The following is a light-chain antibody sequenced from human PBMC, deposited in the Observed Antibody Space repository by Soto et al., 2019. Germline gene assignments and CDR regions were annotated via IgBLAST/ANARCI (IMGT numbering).Light chain of an antibody. CDR1: QSIRNY. CDR3: QQTDSTPQT. J-gene: IGKJ1*01. V-gene: IGKV1-39*01. Sequence: DIQMTQSPSSLSASVGDRVTISCRASQSIRNYVSWYQQKPGTAPKLLIRAASTLQSGVPSRFSGSGSGTDFTLTISSLQIEDFATYFCQQTDSTPQTFGHG. CDR2: AAS.